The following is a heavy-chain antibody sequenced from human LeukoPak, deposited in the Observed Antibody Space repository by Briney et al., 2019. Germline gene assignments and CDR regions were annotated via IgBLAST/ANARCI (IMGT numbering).Heavy chain of an antibody. CDR3: ARDRSSGWYVYDY. CDR2: ISSNGATT. D-gene: IGHD6-19*01. J-gene: IGHJ4*02. CDR1: GFTFSSYA. Sequence: GGSLRLSCSASGFTFSSYAMHWVRQAPGKGLEYVSAISSNGATTYYADSVKGRFTISRDNSKNTLYLQMSSLRAEDTAVYYCARDRSSGWYVYDYWGQGTLVTVSS. V-gene: IGHV3-64D*09.